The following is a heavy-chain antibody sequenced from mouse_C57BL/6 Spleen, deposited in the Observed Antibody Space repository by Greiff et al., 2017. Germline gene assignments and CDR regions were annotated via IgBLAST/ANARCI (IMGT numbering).Heavy chain of an antibody. CDR1: GYTFTSYW. V-gene: IGHV1-69*01. D-gene: IGHD1-1*01. Sequence: QVQLKQPGAELVMPGASVKLSCKASGYTFTSYWMHWVKQRPGQGLEWIGEIDPSDSYTNYNQKFKGKSTLTVDKSSSTAYMQLSSLTSEDSAVYYCARPGYYGSSFYAMDYWGQGTSVTVSS. CDR3: ARPGYYGSSFYAMDY. CDR2: IDPSDSYT. J-gene: IGHJ4*01.